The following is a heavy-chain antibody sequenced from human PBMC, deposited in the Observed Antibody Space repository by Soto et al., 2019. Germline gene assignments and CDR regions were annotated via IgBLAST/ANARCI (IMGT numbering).Heavy chain of an antibody. D-gene: IGHD3-3*02. CDR3: ARDKDRQQLGGNYYYSMDV. V-gene: IGHV1-69*12. J-gene: IGHJ6*01. CDR2: IMPVFPTP. Sequence: QVQLVQSGAEVKKPGSSVQVSCKTSGGTFRTSAISWVRQAPVQGLEWMGGIMPVFPTPDYAQKFQGRVTITADESTGTAYMELSSLRSEDTAVYYCARDKDRQQLGGNYYYSMDVWGQGTTVTVSS. CDR1: GGTFRTSA.